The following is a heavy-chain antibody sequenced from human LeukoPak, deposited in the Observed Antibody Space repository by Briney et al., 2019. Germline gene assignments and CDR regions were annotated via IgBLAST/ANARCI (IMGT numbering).Heavy chain of an antibody. CDR2: ISWNSGSI. CDR1: GFTFDDYA. D-gene: IGHD2-8*01. J-gene: IGHJ4*02. Sequence: GRSLRLSCAASGFTFDDYAMHWVRQAPGKGLKWVSRISWNSGSIGYADSVKGRFTISRDNAKNSLYLQMNSLRAEDTAVYYCARDGYCTNGVCYTGPSYFDYWGQGTLVTVSS. V-gene: IGHV3-9*01. CDR3: ARDGYCTNGVCYTGPSYFDY.